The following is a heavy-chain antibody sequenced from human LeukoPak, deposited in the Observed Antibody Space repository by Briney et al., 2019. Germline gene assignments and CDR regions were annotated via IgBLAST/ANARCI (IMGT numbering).Heavy chain of an antibody. J-gene: IGHJ4*02. CDR3: ATTTRLFYDSSGYYGFDF. D-gene: IGHD3-22*01. CDR2: MYYSGST. CDR1: GGSISSSSYY. V-gene: IGHV4-39*01. Sequence: PPETLSLTCTVSGGSISSSSYYWGWIRQPPGKGLEWIGSMYYSGSTYNNPSLKSRVTISVDTSKNQFSLKLSSVTAADTAVYYCATTTRLFYDSSGYYGFDFWGQGTLVTVSS.